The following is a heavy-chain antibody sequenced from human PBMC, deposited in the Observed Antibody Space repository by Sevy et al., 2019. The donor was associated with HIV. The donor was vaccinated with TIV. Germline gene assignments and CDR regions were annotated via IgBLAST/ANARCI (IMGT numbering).Heavy chain of an antibody. CDR2: LSFGWGEI. CDR1: GFTFSKYS. V-gene: IGHV3-23*01. J-gene: IGHJ4*02. D-gene: IGHD2-8*01. CDR3: AREGCTKPHDY. Sequence: GGSLRLSCAASGFTFSKYSMSWVRQPPGEGLEWVSTLSFGWGEINYADSVKGRFTISRDNSKGSVYLQMNNLRPEDTAVYYCAREGCTKPHDYWGQGTLVTVSS.